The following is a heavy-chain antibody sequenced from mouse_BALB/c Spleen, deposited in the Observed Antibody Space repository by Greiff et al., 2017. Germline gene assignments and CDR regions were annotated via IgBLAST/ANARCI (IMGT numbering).Heavy chain of an antibody. D-gene: IGHD2-1*01. Sequence: VQLQQSGTVLARPGASVKMSCKASGYSFTSYWMHWVKQRPGQGLEWIGAIYPGNSDTSYNQKFKGKAKLTAVTSASTAYMELSSLTNEDSAVYYCTRSGNSVRYAMDYWGQGTSVTVSS. V-gene: IGHV1-5*01. J-gene: IGHJ4*01. CDR1: GYSFTSYW. CDR3: TRSGNSVRYAMDY. CDR2: IYPGNSDT.